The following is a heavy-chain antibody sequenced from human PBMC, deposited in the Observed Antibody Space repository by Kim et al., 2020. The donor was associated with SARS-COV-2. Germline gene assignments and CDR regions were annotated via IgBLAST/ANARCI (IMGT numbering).Heavy chain of an antibody. Sequence: SETLSLTCTVSGGSISSGGYYWSWIRQHPGKGLEWIGYIYYSGSTYYNPSLKSRVTISVDTSKNQFSLKLSSVTAADTAVYYCAREPLPYKPYYYDSNGGDYWGQGTLVTVSS. CDR3: AREPLPYKPYYYDSNGGDY. V-gene: IGHV4-31*03. CDR2: IYYSGST. CDR1: GGSISSGGYY. D-gene: IGHD3-22*01. J-gene: IGHJ4*02.